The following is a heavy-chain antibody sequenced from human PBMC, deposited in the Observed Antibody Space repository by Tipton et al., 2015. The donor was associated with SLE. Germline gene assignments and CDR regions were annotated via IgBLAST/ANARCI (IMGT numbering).Heavy chain of an antibody. CDR3: ASDLDGDRDAFNI. J-gene: IGHJ3*02. CDR2: IYPSDSDT. Sequence: VQLVQSGAEVKKPGESLKISCKGSGYTLTSYWIGWVRQMPGKDLEWMGIIYPSDSDTRYNPSCQGQVTLSADKSITTAYLQWGSLKASDTAMYYCASDLDGDRDAFNIWGQGTMVTVSS. D-gene: IGHD2-21*02. V-gene: IGHV5-51*03. CDR1: GYTLTSYW.